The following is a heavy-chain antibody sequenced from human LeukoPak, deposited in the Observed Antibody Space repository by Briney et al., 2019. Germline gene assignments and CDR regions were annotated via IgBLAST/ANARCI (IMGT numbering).Heavy chain of an antibody. CDR2: ISGSGGST. Sequence: GGSLRLSCAASGLTFSSYAMSWVRQAPGKGLEWVSAISGSGGSTYYADSVKGRFTISRDNSKNTLYLQMNSLRAEDTAVYYCAKDPRYCSGGSCYTGVDYFDYWGQGTLVTVSS. J-gene: IGHJ4*02. D-gene: IGHD2-15*01. CDR1: GLTFSSYA. CDR3: AKDPRYCSGGSCYTGVDYFDY. V-gene: IGHV3-23*01.